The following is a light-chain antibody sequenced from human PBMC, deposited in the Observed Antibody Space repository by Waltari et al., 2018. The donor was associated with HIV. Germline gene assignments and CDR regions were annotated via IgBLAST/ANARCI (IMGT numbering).Light chain of an antibody. V-gene: IGKV3-20*01. CDR3: QQYGHSPPYT. J-gene: IGKJ2*01. CDR2: GAS. Sequence: ENVLTQSPGTLSLSPGERVTLSCRASQTINSNYLAWHQQKPGQAPRLLIFGASTRATGVPDRFSGSGSGTDVTLTISGLEPEDVAVYYCQQYGHSPPYTFGQGTKLEIK. CDR1: QTINSNY.